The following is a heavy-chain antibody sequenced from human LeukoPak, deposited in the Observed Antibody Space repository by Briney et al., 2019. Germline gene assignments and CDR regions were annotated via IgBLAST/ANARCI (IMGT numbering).Heavy chain of an antibody. CDR1: GFTFSSYG. D-gene: IGHD4-17*01. J-gene: IGHJ1*01. CDR3: ARVVATVTTRAGYFQH. V-gene: IGHV3-30*03. Sequence: GGSLRLSCAASGFTFSSYGMHWVRQAPGKGLEWVAVISYDGSNKYYADSVKGRFTISRDNSKNTLYLQMNSLRAEDTAVYYCARVVATVTTRAGYFQHWGQGTLVTVSS. CDR2: ISYDGSNK.